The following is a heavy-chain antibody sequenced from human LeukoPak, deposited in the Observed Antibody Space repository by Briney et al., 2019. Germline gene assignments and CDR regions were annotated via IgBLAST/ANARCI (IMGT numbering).Heavy chain of an antibody. Sequence: GGSLRLSCAASGFTFSRYSMNWVRQAPGKGLEWVSSISSSGSYIYYADSVKGRFTLSRDNSKNTLYLQMNSLRAEDTAVYYCARSGYSYAVYGFDYWGQGTLVTVSS. D-gene: IGHD5-18*01. CDR2: ISSSGSYI. CDR1: GFTFSRYS. V-gene: IGHV3-21*01. CDR3: ARSGYSYAVYGFDY. J-gene: IGHJ4*02.